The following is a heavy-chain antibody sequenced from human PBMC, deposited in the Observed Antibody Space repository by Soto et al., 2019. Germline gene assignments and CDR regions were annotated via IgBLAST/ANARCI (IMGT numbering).Heavy chain of an antibody. V-gene: IGHV4-59*01. D-gene: IGHD5-18*01. CDR2: IYSSGST. J-gene: IGHJ4*02. CDR1: VGSISNYY. Sequence: SETLSLTCTVSVGSISNYYWNWIRQSPGKGLEWIGYIYSSGSTHYNPSLQNRVTISIDTSKNQVSLKVNSVTAADTAVYYCARDHPHSYGVYYFDYWGQGTPVTVS. CDR3: ARDHPHSYGVYYFDY.